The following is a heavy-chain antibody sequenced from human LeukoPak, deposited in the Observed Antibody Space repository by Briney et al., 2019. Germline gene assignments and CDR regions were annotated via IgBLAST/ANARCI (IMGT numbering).Heavy chain of an antibody. CDR1: GDSISTSYW. CDR3: ARHYDFWSGYYFDY. D-gene: IGHD3-3*01. J-gene: IGHJ4*02. V-gene: IGHV4-38-2*02. CDR2: IYHSGST. Sequence: PSETLSLTCTVSGDSISTSYWWTWVRQPPGKGLEWIGSIYHSGSTYYNPSLKSRVTISVDTSKNQFSLKLSSVTAADTAVYYCARHYDFWSGYYFDYWGQGTLVTVSS.